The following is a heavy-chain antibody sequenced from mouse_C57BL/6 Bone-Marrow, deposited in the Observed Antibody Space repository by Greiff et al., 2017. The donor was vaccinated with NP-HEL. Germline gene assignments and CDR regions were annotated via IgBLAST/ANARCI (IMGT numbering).Heavy chain of an antibody. V-gene: IGHV2-9*01. J-gene: IGHJ1*03. CDR2: IWGGGST. CDR3: AKHKTTVVSSDWYVEG. D-gene: IGHD1-1*01. Sequence: VQRVESGPGLVAPSQSLSITCTVSGFSLTSYGVDWVRQPPGKGLEWLGVIWGGGSTNYNSALMSRLSISKDNSKSQVFLKMNSLQTDDTAMYDCAKHKTTVVSSDWYVEGWGTGTTVTVSS. CDR1: GFSLTSYG.